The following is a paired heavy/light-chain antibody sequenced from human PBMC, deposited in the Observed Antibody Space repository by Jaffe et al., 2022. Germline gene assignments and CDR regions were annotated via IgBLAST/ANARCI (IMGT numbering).Light chain of an antibody. CDR2: AAS. CDR1: QGISSY. CDR3: QQYYSYSYT. Sequence: AIRMTQSPSSLSASTGDRVTITCRASQGISSYLAWYQQKPGKAPKLLIYAASTLQSGVPSRFSGSGSGTDFTLTISCLQSEDFATYYCQQYYSYSYTFGQGTKLEIK. V-gene: IGKV1-8*01. J-gene: IGKJ2*01.
Heavy chain of an antibody. Sequence: QVQLVQSGAEVKKPGSSVKVSCKASGGTFSSYAISWVRQAPGQGLEWMGGIIPIFGTANYAQKFQGRVTITADESTSTAYMELSSLRSEDTAVYYCASYNSSSSFGDDAFDIWGQGTMVTVSS. CDR2: IIPIFGTA. V-gene: IGHV1-69*01. D-gene: IGHD6-6*01. CDR3: ASYNSSSSFGDDAFDI. CDR1: GGTFSSYA. J-gene: IGHJ3*02.